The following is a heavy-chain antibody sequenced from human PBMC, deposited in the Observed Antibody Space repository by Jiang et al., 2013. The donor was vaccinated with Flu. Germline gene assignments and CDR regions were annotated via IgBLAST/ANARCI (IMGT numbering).Heavy chain of an antibody. D-gene: IGHD4-23*01. CDR2: ISAYNGNT. J-gene: IGHJ6*02. CDR1: GYTFTSYG. Sequence: CGAEVKKPGASVKVSCKASGYTFTSYGISWVRQAPGQGLEWMGWISAYNGNTNYAQKLQGRVTMTTDTSTSTAYMELRSLRSDGTAVYYCARVGGTVVIPWVYYYYGMDVVGPRDHGSPSP. V-gene: IGHV1-18*01. CDR3: ARVGGTVVIPWVYYYYGMDV.